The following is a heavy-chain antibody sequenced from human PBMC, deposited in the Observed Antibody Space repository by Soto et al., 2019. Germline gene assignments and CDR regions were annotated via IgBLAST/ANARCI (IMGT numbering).Heavy chain of an antibody. D-gene: IGHD3-3*01. CDR2: ISYDGSNK. CDR3: ARDGEGRFFEWLLPFFDY. V-gene: IGHV3-30-3*01. Sequence: QVQLVESGGGVVQPGRSLRLSCAASGFTFSSYAMHWVRQAPGKGLEWVAVISYDGSNKYYADSVKGRFTISRDNSKNTLYLQMNGLRAEDTSVYYCARDGEGRFFEWLLPFFDYLGQGTLVTVSS. CDR1: GFTFSSYA. J-gene: IGHJ4*02.